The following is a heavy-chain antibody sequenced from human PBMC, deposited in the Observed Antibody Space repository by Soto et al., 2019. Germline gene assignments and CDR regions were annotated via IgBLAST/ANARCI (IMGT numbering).Heavy chain of an antibody. D-gene: IGHD3-22*01. CDR1: GFTFSSYA. CDR2: ISYDGSNK. CDR3: ARRYDSSGYYTGGAFDI. V-gene: IGHV3-30-3*01. Sequence: QVQLVESGGGVVQPGRSLRLSCAASGFTFSSYAMHWVRQAPGKGLEWVAVISYDGSNKYYEDSVKGRFTISRDNSKNTLYLQMNRLRDEDTAVYYCARRYDSSGYYTGGAFDIWGQGTMVSVSS. J-gene: IGHJ3*02.